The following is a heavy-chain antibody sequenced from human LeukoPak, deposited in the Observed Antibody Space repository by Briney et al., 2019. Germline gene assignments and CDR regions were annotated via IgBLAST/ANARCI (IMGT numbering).Heavy chain of an antibody. CDR2: TYYKSKWYN. J-gene: IGHJ4*02. CDR1: GDSVSRYNAA. CDR3: ARETLDRLVFDF. V-gene: IGHV6-1*01. Sequence: SQTLSLTCAISGDSVSRYNAAWDWIRQSPSRGLEWLGRTYYKSKWYNDYAVSVKSRIVLNPDTSKNQFSLQLNSVTPEDTAVYYCARETLDRLVFDFWGQGILVTVSS. D-gene: IGHD2-2*03.